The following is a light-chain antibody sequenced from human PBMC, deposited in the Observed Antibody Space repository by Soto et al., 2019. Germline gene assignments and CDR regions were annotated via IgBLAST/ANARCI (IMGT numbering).Light chain of an antibody. V-gene: IGLV2-14*01. CDR1: SSDVGGYDY. CDR3: SSYSISTAYL. CDR2: EVS. Sequence: QSVLTQPASVSGSPGQSITISCTGTSSDVGGYDYVSWYQLHPGKAPKLMVFEVSNRPSGVSYRFSGSKSGNTASPTISGLQAEDEADYFCSSYSISTAYLFGTGTKLPS. J-gene: IGLJ1*01.